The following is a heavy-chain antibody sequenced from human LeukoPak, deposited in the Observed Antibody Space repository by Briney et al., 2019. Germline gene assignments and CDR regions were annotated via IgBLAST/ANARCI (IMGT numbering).Heavy chain of an antibody. CDR2: IRGNGGST. J-gene: IGHJ4*02. Sequence: GSLRLSCAASGFTFSNYAMSWVRQAPGKGLEWVSGIRGNGGSTYYADSVKGRFTISRDNSKNTLYLQMNSLRAEDTATYYCAKDTGYYYDSAGYYFDYWGQGILVTVSS. V-gene: IGHV3-23*01. CDR3: AKDTGYYYDSAGYYFDY. CDR1: GFTFSNYA. D-gene: IGHD3-22*01.